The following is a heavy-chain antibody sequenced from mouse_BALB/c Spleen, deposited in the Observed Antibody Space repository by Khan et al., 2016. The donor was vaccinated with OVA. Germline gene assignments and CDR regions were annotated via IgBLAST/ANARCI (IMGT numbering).Heavy chain of an antibody. J-gene: IGHJ2*01. CDR2: IIPTSGYT. V-gene: IGHV1-7*01. CDR1: GYTFTSYW. D-gene: IGHD2-3*01. CDR3: SRDGIDY. Sequence: QIQLVQSGAELAKPGASVKMSCKASGYTFTSYWMHWIKQRLGQGLEWIGYIIPTSGYTDYNQKLKDKATLTADKSSSTAYMQLSSLTSDDSAVYYCSRDGIDYWGQGTALTVSS.